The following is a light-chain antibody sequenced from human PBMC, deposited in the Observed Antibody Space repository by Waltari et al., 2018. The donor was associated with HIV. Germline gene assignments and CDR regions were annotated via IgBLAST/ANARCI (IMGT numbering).Light chain of an antibody. CDR3: LQTYSAPLS. J-gene: IGKJ3*01. Sequence: DIQMTNSPPSLSASVGDRVTITCRASRNINNYLNWYQHKPGKVPRLLIYAASSLESGAPSRFSGSGFGTDFTLTISGLQHDDFATYYCLQTYSAPLSFGPGTRVDFK. V-gene: IGKV1-39*01. CDR2: AAS. CDR1: RNINNY.